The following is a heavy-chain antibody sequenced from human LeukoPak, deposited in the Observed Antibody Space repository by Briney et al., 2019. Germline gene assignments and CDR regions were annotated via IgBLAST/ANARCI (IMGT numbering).Heavy chain of an antibody. CDR1: GGTFSSYA. Sequence: GASVKVSCKASGGTFSSYAIGWVRQAPGQGLEWMGRIIPILGIANYAQKFQGRVTITADKSTSTAYMELSSLRSEDTAVYYCARDPHNYGDYDFYYGMDVGGQGTTVTVS. J-gene: IGHJ6*02. CDR2: IIPILGIA. CDR3: ARDPHNYGDYDFYYGMDV. D-gene: IGHD4-17*01. V-gene: IGHV1-69*04.